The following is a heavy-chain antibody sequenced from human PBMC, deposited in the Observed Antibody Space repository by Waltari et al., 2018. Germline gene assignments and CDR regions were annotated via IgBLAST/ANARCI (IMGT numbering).Heavy chain of an antibody. Sequence: EVQLLESGGGLIQPGGSLRLSCAASGFTFSSYAMSWVRQAPGKGLEWVSAISGSGGSTYYADSVKGRFTISRDNSKNTLYLQMNSLRAEDTAVYYCAKIKHSGLALDYLGQGTLVTVSS. CDR2: ISGSGGST. J-gene: IGHJ4*02. CDR1: GFTFSSYA. D-gene: IGHD6-19*01. V-gene: IGHV3-23*01. CDR3: AKIKHSGLALDY.